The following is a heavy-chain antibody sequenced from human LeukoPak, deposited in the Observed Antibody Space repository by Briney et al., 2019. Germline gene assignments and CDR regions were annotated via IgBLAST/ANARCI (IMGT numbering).Heavy chain of an antibody. CDR2: INHSGST. D-gene: IGHD5-24*01. CDR3: ARDWLELPFDY. J-gene: IGHJ4*02. Sequence: SETLSLTCAVYGGSFSGYYWSWIRQPPGKGLEWIGEINHSGSTNYNPSLKSRVTISVDTSKNQFTLKLSSVTAADTAVYYCARDWLELPFDYWGQGTLVTVSS. CDR1: GGSFSGYY. V-gene: IGHV4-34*01.